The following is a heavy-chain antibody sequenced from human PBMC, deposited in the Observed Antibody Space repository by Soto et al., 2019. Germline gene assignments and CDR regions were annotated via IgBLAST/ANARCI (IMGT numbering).Heavy chain of an antibody. D-gene: IGHD2-2*01. CDR3: ASPTFCSSTSCYDY. CDR1: GFTFSDYY. Sequence: GGSLRLSCAASGFTFSDYYMSWIRQAPGKGLEWVSYISSSGSTIYYADSVKGRFTISRDNAKNSLYLQMNSLRAEDTAVYYCASPTFCSSTSCYDYWGQGTLVTVSS. V-gene: IGHV3-11*01. CDR2: ISSSGSTI. J-gene: IGHJ4*02.